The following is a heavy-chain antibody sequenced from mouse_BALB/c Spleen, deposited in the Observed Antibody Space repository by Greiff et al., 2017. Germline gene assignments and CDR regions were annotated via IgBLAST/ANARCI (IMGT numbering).Heavy chain of an antibody. CDR1: GYTFSSYW. CDR3: ARADYDVPAWFAY. CDR2: ILPGRGST. D-gene: IGHD2-4*01. V-gene: IGHV1-9*01. Sequence: QVQLQQSGAELMKPGASVKISCKATGYTFSSYWIEWVKQRPGHGLEWIGEILPGRGSTNYNEKFKDKATLTVDKSSSTAYMQLSSPTSEDSAVYYCARADYDVPAWFAYWGQGTLVTVSA. J-gene: IGHJ3*01.